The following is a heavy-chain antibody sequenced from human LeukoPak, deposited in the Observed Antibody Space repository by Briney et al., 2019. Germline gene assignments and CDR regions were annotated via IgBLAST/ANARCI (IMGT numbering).Heavy chain of an antibody. D-gene: IGHD2-2*02. CDR3: ARGGSTSRYKGGYYYYYMDV. J-gene: IGHJ6*03. Sequence: SVKVSCKASGGTFSSYAIRWVRQAPGQGLEWMGGIIPIFGTANYAQKFQGRVTITTDESTSTAYMELSSLRSEDTAVYYCARGGSTSRYKGGYYYYYMDVWGKGTTVTVSS. CDR2: IIPIFGTA. V-gene: IGHV1-69*05. CDR1: GGTFSSYA.